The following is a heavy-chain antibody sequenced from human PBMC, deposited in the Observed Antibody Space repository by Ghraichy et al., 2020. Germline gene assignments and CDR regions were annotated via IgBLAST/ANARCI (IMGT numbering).Heavy chain of an antibody. Sequence: GGSLRLSCAASGFIFNSYAMYWVRQAPGKGLEWVAVISFDGSNEYYADSVKGRFTISRDNSKNTLYLQMNSLRLEDTAMYYCARGAGPGYCSGTSCIMYYYMDVWGKGTTVTVSS. D-gene: IGHD2-2*01. CDR3: ARGAGPGYCSGTSCIMYYYMDV. CDR1: GFIFNSYA. CDR2: ISFDGSNE. V-gene: IGHV3-30-3*01. J-gene: IGHJ6*03.